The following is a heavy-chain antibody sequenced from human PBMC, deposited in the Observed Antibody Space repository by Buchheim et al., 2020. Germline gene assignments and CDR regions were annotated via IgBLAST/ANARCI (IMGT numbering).Heavy chain of an antibody. CDR1: GFTFSSYG. CDR3: AKEWSNGYSYGRDYYYYYGMDV. Sequence: QVQLVESGGGVVQPGRSLRLSCAASGFTFSSYGMHWVRQAPGKGLEWVAVISYDGSNKYYADSVKGRFTISRDNSKNTLYLQMNSLRAEDTAVYCCAKEWSNGYSYGRDYYYYYGMDVWGQGTT. V-gene: IGHV3-30*18. CDR2: ISYDGSNK. D-gene: IGHD5-18*01. J-gene: IGHJ6*02.